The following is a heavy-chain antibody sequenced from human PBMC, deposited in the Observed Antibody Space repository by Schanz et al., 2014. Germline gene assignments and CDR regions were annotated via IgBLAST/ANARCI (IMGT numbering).Heavy chain of an antibody. CDR1: GYTFAGHA. J-gene: IGHJ6*04. Sequence: QGQLVQSGAEVKKPGASVKVSCQASGYTFAGHAVHWVRQAPGQGPEWVGWIHTGSGNTKYSQKFEGGATICRDTSANRVYRELSSVRSEHTAVIKCASGEASVTSSGVGSVPMTVWGNGTPVIVSS. D-gene: IGHD3-3*01. CDR3: ASGEASVTSSGVGSVPMTV. CDR2: IHTGSGNT. V-gene: IGHV1-3*04.